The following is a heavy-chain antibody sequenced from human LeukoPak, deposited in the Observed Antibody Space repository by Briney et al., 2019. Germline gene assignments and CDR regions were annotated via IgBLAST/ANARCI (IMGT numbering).Heavy chain of an antibody. V-gene: IGHV3-23*01. CDR2: ISGSGGST. D-gene: IGHD6-13*01. J-gene: IGHJ5*02. CDR1: GFTFSSYA. Sequence: PGGSLRLSCAASGFTFSSYAMSWVRQAPGKGLERVSAISGSGGSTYYADSVKGRFTISRDNPKNTLYLQMNSLRAEDTAVYYCAKDRSRQLVIGDWFDPWGQGTLVTVSS. CDR3: AKDRSRQLVIGDWFDP.